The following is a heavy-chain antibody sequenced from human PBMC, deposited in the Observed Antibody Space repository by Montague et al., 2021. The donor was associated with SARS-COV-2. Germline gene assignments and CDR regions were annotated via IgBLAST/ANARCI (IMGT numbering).Heavy chain of an antibody. CDR2: TDWDDDK. Sequence: PALVKPTQTLTLTCTLPGLPLSTSGLCVGWIRQPPGKALEWLALTDWDDDKYYSPSLKTRLSISKDTSKNQVVLTMANMEPVDTATYYCARIPNDSRYVSYFDYWGQGILVTVSS. V-gene: IGHV2-70*01. D-gene: IGHD6-13*01. J-gene: IGHJ4*02. CDR3: ARIPNDSRYVSYFDY. CDR1: GLPLSTSGLC.